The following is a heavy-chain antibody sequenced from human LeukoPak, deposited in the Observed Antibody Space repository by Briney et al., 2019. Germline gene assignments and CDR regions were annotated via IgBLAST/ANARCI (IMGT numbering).Heavy chain of an antibody. CDR3: ARATTVTTSPYYYYGMDV. CDR1: GFTFSSYS. Sequence: GGSLRLSCAASGFTFSSYSMNWVRQAPGKGLEWVSSISSSSSYIYYADSVKGRFTIPRDNAKNSLYLQMNSLRAEDTAVYYCARATTVTTSPYYYYGMDVWGQGTTVTVSS. J-gene: IGHJ6*02. CDR2: ISSSSSYI. V-gene: IGHV3-21*01. D-gene: IGHD4-11*01.